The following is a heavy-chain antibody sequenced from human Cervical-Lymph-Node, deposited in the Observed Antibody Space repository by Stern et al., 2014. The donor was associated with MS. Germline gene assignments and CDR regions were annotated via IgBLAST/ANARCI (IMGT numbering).Heavy chain of an antibody. CDR2: IYSGGST. V-gene: IGHV3-53*01. CDR1: GYSVSTNY. J-gene: IGHJ4*02. CDR3: ARDYYDSRGYSH. D-gene: IGHD3-22*01. Sequence: EVQLVESGGGLIQPGGSLRLSCAVSGYSVSTNYMSWIRQAPGKGLEWVAVIYSGGSTYHADSVRGRFTISRDNARNTLSLQMDSLRAEDTAVYYRARDYYDSRGYSHWGQGTLVTVSS.